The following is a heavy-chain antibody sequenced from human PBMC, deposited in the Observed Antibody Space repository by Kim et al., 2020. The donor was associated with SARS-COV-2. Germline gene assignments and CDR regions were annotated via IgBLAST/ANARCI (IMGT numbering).Heavy chain of an antibody. CDR1: GGSFSGYY. CDR2: INHSGST. V-gene: IGHV4-34*01. Sequence: SETLSLTCAVYGGSFSGYYWSWIRQPPGKGLEWIGEINHSGSTNYNPSLKSRVTISLDTSKNQFSLKLSSVTAADTAVYYCARAGGATTVYGMDVWGQGTTVTVSS. CDR3: ARAGGATTVYGMDV. D-gene: IGHD1-26*01. J-gene: IGHJ6*02.